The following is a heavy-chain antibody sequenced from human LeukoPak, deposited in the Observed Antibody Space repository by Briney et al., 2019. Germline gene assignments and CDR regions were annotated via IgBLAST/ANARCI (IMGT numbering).Heavy chain of an antibody. Sequence: PGGSLRLSCAASGFTFDDYAMHWVRQAPGKGLEWVSGISWNSGSIDYADSVKGRFTISRDNAKNSLYLQMNSLRAEDTALYYCAKDKGSSGWDFDYWGQGTLVTVSS. CDR3: AKDKGSSGWDFDY. CDR2: ISWNSGSI. CDR1: GFTFDDYA. V-gene: IGHV3-9*01. J-gene: IGHJ4*02. D-gene: IGHD6-19*01.